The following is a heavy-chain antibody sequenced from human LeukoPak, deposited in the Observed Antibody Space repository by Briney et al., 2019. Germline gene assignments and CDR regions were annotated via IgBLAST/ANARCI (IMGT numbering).Heavy chain of an antibody. CDR1: GGSISSSSYY. J-gene: IGHJ4*02. CDR3: AREGEITMVRGVIITVPDY. CDR2: IYYSGST. V-gene: IGHV4-39*07. D-gene: IGHD3-10*01. Sequence: SETLSLTCTVSGGSISSSSYYWGWIRQPPGKGLEWIGSIYYSGSTYYNPSLKSRVTISVDTSKNQFSLKLSSVTAADTAVYYCAREGEITMVRGVIITVPDYWGQGTLVTVSS.